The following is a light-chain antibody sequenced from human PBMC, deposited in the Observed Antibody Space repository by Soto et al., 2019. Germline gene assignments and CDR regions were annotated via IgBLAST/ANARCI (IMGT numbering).Light chain of an antibody. CDR1: SGSVSTSYY. CDR2: STN. Sequence: QTVVTQEPSFSVSPGGTVTLTCGLSSGSVSTSYYPSWYQQTPGQAPRTLIYSTNTRSSGAPDRFSGSILGNKAALTITGAQADDESDYYCLLYMGSGTWVFGGGTKVTV. CDR3: LLYMGSGTWV. V-gene: IGLV8-61*01. J-gene: IGLJ3*02.